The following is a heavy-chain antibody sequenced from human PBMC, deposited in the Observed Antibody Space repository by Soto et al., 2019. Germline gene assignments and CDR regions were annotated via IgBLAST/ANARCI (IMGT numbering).Heavy chain of an antibody. J-gene: IGHJ5*02. CDR3: ARHGVLRYFDWSS. V-gene: IGHV5-51*01. CDR2: IYPGDSDT. Sequence: LGESLKISCKGSGYSFTSYWIGWVRQMPGKGLEWMGIIYPGDSDTRYSPSFQGQVTISADKSISTAYLQWSSLKASDTAMYYCARHGVLRYFDWSSWGQGTLVTVSS. CDR1: GYSFTSYW. D-gene: IGHD3-9*01.